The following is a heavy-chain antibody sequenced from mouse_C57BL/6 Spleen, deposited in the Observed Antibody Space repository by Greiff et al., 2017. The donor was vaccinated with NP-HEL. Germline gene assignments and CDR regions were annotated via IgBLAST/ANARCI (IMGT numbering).Heavy chain of an antibody. D-gene: IGHD3-2*02. CDR3: AREEGSSSLDY. CDR2: IYPGSGNT. CDR1: GYTFTDYY. J-gene: IGHJ4*01. Sequence: QVQLQQSGAELVRPGASVKLSCKASGYTFTDYYINWVKQRPGQGLEWIARIYPGSGNTYYNEKFKGKATLTAEKSSSTAYMQLSSLTSEDSAVYFCAREEGSSSLDYWGQGTSVTVSS. V-gene: IGHV1-76*01.